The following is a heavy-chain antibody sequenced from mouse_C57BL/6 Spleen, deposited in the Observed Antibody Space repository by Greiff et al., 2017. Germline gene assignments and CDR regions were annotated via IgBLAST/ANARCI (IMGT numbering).Heavy chain of an antibody. CDR1: GFTIKNTY. J-gene: IGHJ2*01. CDR2: IAPANGNT. D-gene: IGHD1-1*01. CDR3: ARSYGDY. V-gene: IGHV14-3*01. Sequence: EVQLQQSVAELVRPGASVKLSCTASGFTIKNTYMHWVKQRPEQGLEWIGRIAPANGNTKYAPKFQGKATITADPSSNTAYLQLSSLTSEDTAIYYCARSYGDYWGQGTTLTVSS.